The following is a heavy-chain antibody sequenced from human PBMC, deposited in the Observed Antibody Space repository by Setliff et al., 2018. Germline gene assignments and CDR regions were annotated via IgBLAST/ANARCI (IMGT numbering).Heavy chain of an antibody. CDR3: VRMSGFLYMDV. J-gene: IGHJ6*03. CDR2: IYASWST. Sequence: SETLSLTCTVSGDSIKSRTNYWSWIRQPAGKGPEWIGHIYASWSTNYNPSLKSRVTISLDTSKNQLSLKLSSVTAADTAVYYCVRMSGFLYMDVWGKWTTVTVSS. D-gene: IGHD3-3*01. CDR1: GDSIKSRTNY. V-gene: IGHV4-61*09.